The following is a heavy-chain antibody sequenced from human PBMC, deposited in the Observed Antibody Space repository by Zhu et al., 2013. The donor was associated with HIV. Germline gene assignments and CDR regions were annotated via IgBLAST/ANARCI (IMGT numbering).Heavy chain of an antibody. J-gene: IGHJ6*02. CDR2: INANTGVA. Sequence: QVQMVQPGREVKKSGASVKVSCKPSGYIFTGYYIHWMRQVPGRGLEWMGWINANTGVASNVQKFQGRISMTRDKSTSSAYMELGRLRSDDTAVYYCARDRTVTSRPFFYYGMDVWGQGTTVTVS. CDR1: GYIFTGYY. V-gene: IGHV1-2*02. CDR3: ARDRTVTSRPFFYYGMDV. D-gene: IGHD4-17*01.